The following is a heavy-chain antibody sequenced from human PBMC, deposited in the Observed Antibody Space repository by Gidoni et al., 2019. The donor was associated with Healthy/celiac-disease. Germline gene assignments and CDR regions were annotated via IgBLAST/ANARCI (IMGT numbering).Heavy chain of an antibody. V-gene: IGHV3-48*02. CDR3: ARADRGYSYGLWFDP. D-gene: IGHD5-18*01. J-gene: IGHJ5*02. Sequence: EVQLVESGGGLVQPGGSLRLPCAASGFTFSSYSMNWVRQAPGKGLEWVSYISSSSSTIYYADSVKGRFTISRDNAKNSLYLQMNSLRDEDTAVYYCARADRGYSYGLWFDPWGQGTLVTVSS. CDR1: GFTFSSYS. CDR2: ISSSSSTI.